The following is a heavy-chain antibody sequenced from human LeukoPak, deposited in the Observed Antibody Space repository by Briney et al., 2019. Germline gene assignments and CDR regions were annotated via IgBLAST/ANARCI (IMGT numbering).Heavy chain of an antibody. V-gene: IGHV4-59*01. J-gene: IGHJ4*02. CDR2: IYYSGST. Sequence: SETLSLTCTVSGGSISSYYWSWIRQPPGKGLEWIGYIYYSGSTNYNPSLKSRVTISVDTSKNQFSLKLSSVTAADTAVYYCARARIERGMATVDYWGQGTLVTVSS. D-gene: IGHD5-24*01. CDR1: GGSISSYY. CDR3: ARARIERGMATVDY.